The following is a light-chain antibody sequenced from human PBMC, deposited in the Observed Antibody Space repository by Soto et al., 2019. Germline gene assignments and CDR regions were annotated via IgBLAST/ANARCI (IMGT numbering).Light chain of an antibody. CDR1: SSDIGGYNY. Sequence: QSALTQPASVSGSPGQSITISCTGTSSDIGGYNYVSWYQQYPGKAPNLIIYEVTNRPSGISYRFSGSKSGNTASLTISGLQVEDEADYYCSSYTSSNTRYVFGTGTKLTVL. CDR3: SSYTSSNTRYV. V-gene: IGLV2-14*01. CDR2: EVT. J-gene: IGLJ1*01.